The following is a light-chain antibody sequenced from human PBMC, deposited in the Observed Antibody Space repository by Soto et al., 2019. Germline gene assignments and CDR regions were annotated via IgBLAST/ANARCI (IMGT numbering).Light chain of an antibody. CDR1: QSVSSY. CDR3: QQRSDWPST. J-gene: IGKJ4*01. V-gene: IGKV3-11*01. Sequence: EIVLTQSPATLSLSPGERATLSCRASQSVSSYLAWYQQKPGQDPRLLIYDASNRATGIPARFSGSGSGTDFTLTISSLEPDDFAVYYCQQRSDWPSTFGGGTKVQIK. CDR2: DAS.